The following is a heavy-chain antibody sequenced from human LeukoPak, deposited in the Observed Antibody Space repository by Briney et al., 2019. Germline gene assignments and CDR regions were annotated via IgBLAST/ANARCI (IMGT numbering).Heavy chain of an antibody. J-gene: IGHJ5*02. V-gene: IGHV1-69*05. Sequence: ASVKVSCKASGGTFSSYAISWVRQAPGQGLEWMGGIIPIFGTANYAQKFQGRVTITTDESTSTAYMELSSLRSEDTAAYYCARGRIQLWLPGWFDPWGQGTLVTVSS. D-gene: IGHD5-18*01. CDR2: IIPIFGTA. CDR3: ARGRIQLWLPGWFDP. CDR1: GGTFSSYA.